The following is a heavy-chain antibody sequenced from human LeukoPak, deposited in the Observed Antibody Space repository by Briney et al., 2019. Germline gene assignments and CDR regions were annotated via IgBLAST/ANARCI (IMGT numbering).Heavy chain of an antibody. D-gene: IGHD2-2*01. CDR1: GGTFSSYA. CDR2: IIPIFGTA. V-gene: IGHV1-69*05. J-gene: IGHJ5*02. Sequence: ASVKVSCKASGGTFSSYAISWERQAPGQGLEWMGGIIPIFGTANYAQKFQGRVTITTDESTSTAYMELSSLRSEDTAVYYCARRPAAILNWFDPWGQGTLVTVSS. CDR3: ARRPAAILNWFDP.